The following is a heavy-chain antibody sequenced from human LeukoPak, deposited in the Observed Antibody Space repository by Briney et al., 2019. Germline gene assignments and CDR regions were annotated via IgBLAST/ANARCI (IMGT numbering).Heavy chain of an antibody. Sequence: ASVKVSCKASGYTFTGYYMHWVRQAPGQGLEWMGWINPNSGATNYAQKFQGRVTMTRDTSISTAYMELSRLRSDDTAVYYCARDSGDSCYDHFDYWGQGTLVTVSS. D-gene: IGHD5-12*01. CDR1: GYTFTGYY. CDR2: INPNSGAT. CDR3: ARDSGDSCYDHFDY. J-gene: IGHJ4*02. V-gene: IGHV1-2*02.